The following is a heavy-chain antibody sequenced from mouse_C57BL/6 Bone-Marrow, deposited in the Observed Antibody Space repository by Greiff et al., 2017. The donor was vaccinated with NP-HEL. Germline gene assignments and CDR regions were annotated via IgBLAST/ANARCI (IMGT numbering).Heavy chain of an antibody. CDR3: AIFTYYYAMDY. V-gene: IGHV1-74*01. CDR2: IHPSDSDT. CDR1: GYTFTSYW. D-gene: IGHD5-1*01. Sequence: QVQLKQPGAELVKPGASVKVSCKASGYTFTSYWMHWVKQRPGQGLEWIGRIHPSDSDTNYNQKFKGKATLTVDKSSSTAYMQLSRLTSEDSAVYYCAIFTYYYAMDYWGQGTSVTVSS. J-gene: IGHJ4*01.